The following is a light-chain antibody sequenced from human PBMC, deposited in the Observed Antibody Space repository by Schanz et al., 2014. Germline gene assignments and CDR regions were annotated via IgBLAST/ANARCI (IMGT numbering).Light chain of an antibody. J-gene: IGKJ1*01. CDR1: QTVTSN. V-gene: IGKV3-15*01. CDR3: QQYNNWPPWT. CDR2: GAS. Sequence: EIVLTQSPGTLSFSPGERAALSCRASQTVTSNYLAWYQQKPGQAPRLLIYGASTRATGIPARFSGSGSGTAFTLTISSLQSDDFAVYYCQQYNNWPPWTFGQGTKVEIK.